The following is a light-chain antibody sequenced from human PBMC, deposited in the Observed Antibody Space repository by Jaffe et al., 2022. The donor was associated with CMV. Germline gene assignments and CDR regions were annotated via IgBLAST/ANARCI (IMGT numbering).Light chain of an antibody. CDR1: QSVSSN. J-gene: IGKJ1*01. CDR3: QQYNNWPWA. CDR2: GAF. Sequence: EIVMTQSPETLSVSPGERATLSCRASQSVSSNLAWYQQKPGQAPRLLIYGAFTRATGIPARFSGSGSATEFTLTISTLQSEDFALYYCQQYNNWPWAFGQGTKVEVK. V-gene: IGKV3-15*01.